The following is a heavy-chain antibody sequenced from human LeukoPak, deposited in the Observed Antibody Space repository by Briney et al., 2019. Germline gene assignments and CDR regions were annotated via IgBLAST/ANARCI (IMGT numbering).Heavy chain of an antibody. CDR3: ARIVGVVPAAIRG. D-gene: IGHD2-2*01. V-gene: IGHV3-11*04. CDR1: GFTFSSYW. CDR2: ISSSGSTI. Sequence: GGSLRLSCAASGFTFSSYWMHWIRQAPGKGLEWVSYISSSGSTIYYADSVKGRSTISRDNAKNSLYLQMNSLRAEDTAVYYCARIVGVVPAAIRGWGQGTLVTVSS. J-gene: IGHJ4*02.